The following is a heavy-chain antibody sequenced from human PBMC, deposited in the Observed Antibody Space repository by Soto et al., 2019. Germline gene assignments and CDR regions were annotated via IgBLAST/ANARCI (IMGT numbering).Heavy chain of an antibody. CDR1: GLTITIHD. CDR2: INGGTGQT. CDR3: ARGKGMEENYYYYGLDI. D-gene: IGHD1-1*01. J-gene: IGHJ6*02. V-gene: IGHV1-3*01. Sequence: SVNVSCAASGLTITIHDMHCVRQAPGQSLEWMGWINGGTGQTKHSQRFQGRVNITRDTSASTAYMDLSSLRSEDTAVYYCARGKGMEENYYYYGLDIWGQGTTVTVSS.